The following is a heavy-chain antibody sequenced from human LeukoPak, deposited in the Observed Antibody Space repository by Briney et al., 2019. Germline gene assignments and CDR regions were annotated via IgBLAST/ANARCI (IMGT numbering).Heavy chain of an antibody. V-gene: IGHV3-48*01. CDR1: GFTFSSYS. D-gene: IGHD2-2*01. J-gene: IGHJ6*02. CDR2: ISSSSSTI. CDR3: ARVLPYCSSTSCYWARHYYYYGMDV. Sequence: QPGGSLRLSCAASGFTFSSYSMNWVRQAPGKGLEWVSYISSSSSTIYYADSVKGRFTISRDNAKNSLYLQMNSLRAEDTAVYYCARVLPYCSSTSCYWARHYYYYGMDVWGQGTTVTVSS.